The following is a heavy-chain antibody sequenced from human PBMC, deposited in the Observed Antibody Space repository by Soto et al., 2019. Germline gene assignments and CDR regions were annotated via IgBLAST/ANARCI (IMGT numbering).Heavy chain of an antibody. CDR2: MNPNSGNT. J-gene: IGHJ5*02. Sequence: ASMKVSRKASGYTFTSYDINWVRQATGQGLEGMGWMNPNSGNTGYAQKFQGRVTMTRNTSISTAYMELSSLRSEDTALFYCARDDILTGPGNWFDPWGQGTLVTVSS. D-gene: IGHD3-9*01. CDR3: ARDDILTGPGNWFDP. CDR1: GYTFTSYD. V-gene: IGHV1-8*01.